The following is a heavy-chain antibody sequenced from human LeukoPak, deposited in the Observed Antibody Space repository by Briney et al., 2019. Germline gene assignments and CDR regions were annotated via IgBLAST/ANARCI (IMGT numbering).Heavy chain of an antibody. D-gene: IGHD3-10*01. CDR1: GGSISSYY. CDR3: ARYDISRSADY. Sequence: SETLSLTCTVSGGSISSYYWSWIRQPTGKGLEWIGYIYYSGSASSHPSLKSRVTISVDTSKNQFSLKLRTVTAADTAVYYCARYDISRSADYWGQGTLVTVSS. V-gene: IGHV4-59*08. J-gene: IGHJ4*02. CDR2: IYYSGSA.